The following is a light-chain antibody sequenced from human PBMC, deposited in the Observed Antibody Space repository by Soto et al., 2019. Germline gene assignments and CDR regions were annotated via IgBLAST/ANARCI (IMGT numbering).Light chain of an antibody. CDR1: QYINTR. J-gene: IGKJ1*01. CDR2: QTS. Sequence: EIVWTQSPATLSSWPVYIFPLSCRASQYINTRLAWYQHRTGKAPRLLIYQTSIRDAGIPDRFSGSGSGTELTLTISRLEPEDFAVYYCQQYRTCGQGTKGDIK. V-gene: IGKV3D-11*03. CDR3: QQYRT.